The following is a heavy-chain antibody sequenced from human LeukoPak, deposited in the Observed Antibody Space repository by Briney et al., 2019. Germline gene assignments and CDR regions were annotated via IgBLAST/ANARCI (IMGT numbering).Heavy chain of an antibody. CDR2: IKSKTDGGTT. CDR1: GFTFSNAW. J-gene: IGHJ4*02. CDR3: STAEQWLVLPDQ. Sequence: PGGSLRLSCAVSGFTFSNAWMNWVRQAPGKGLEWVGRIKSKTDGGTTDYAAPVRGRFTISRDDSKDTLYLQMNSLKTEDTAVYYCSTAEQWLVLPDQWGQGTLVTVSS. D-gene: IGHD6-19*01. V-gene: IGHV3-15*07.